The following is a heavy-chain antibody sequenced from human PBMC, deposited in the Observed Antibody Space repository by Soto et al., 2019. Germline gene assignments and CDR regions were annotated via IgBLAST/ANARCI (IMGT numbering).Heavy chain of an antibody. D-gene: IGHD6-19*01. J-gene: IGHJ4*02. CDR1: GFTFSSYA. CDR2: ISSNGGST. Sequence: PGGSLRLSCSASGFTFSSYAMHWVRQAPGKGLEYVSAISSNGGSTYYADSVKGRFTISRDNSKNTLYLQMSSLRAEDTAVYYCVVRSGWYGGGFDYWGQGTLATVSS. V-gene: IGHV3-64D*06. CDR3: VVRSGWYGGGFDY.